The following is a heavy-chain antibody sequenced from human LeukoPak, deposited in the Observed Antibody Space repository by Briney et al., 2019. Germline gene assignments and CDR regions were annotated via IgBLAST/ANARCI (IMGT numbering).Heavy chain of an antibody. V-gene: IGHV4-59*08. J-gene: IGHJ4*02. CDR1: GGSISTYY. CDR2: VYDSGTT. D-gene: IGHD1-26*01. Sequence: SETLSLTCGVSGGSISTYYWSWIRQTPGKGLEWIGYVYDSGTTNYNPSLKGRVTISSDTSKNQFSLNLRSVNAADTAIYYCARHGGSLGYFDYWGQGTLVTVPS. CDR3: ARHGGSLGYFDY.